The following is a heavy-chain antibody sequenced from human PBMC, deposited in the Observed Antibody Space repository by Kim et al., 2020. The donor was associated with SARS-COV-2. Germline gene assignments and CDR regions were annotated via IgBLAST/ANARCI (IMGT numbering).Heavy chain of an antibody. Sequence: GGSLRLSCAASGFMFGDYAMHWVRQAPGKGLEWVSHISWNSGSIGYADSVRGRFTISRDNAKNSLYLQLSSLRVDDTAFYYCAREEGRTGNGFDIWGQGT. CDR1: GFMFGDYA. D-gene: IGHD1-1*01. CDR2: ISWNSGSI. CDR3: AREEGRTGNGFDI. J-gene: IGHJ3*02. V-gene: IGHV3-9*01.